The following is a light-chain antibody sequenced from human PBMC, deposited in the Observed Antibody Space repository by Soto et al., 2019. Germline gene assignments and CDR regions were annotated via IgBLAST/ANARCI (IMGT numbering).Light chain of an antibody. CDR1: SSNIGTNA. Sequence: SVLTQPPSASGAPGARGTISCSGGSSNIGTNAVNWYQQLPGTAPKLLIYNNNQRPSGVPDRFSGSKSGTSASLAISGLQSEDEADYYCAAWDDSLNGYVFGTGTKVTVL. V-gene: IGLV1-44*01. CDR3: AAWDDSLNGYV. J-gene: IGLJ1*01. CDR2: NNN.